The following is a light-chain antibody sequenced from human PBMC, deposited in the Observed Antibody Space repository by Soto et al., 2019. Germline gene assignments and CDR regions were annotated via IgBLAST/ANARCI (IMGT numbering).Light chain of an antibody. V-gene: IGKV3-15*01. CDR2: DTS. CDR3: QQYNNWPLN. Sequence: EIVMTQSPGTLSVSPGESATLSCRASQSVSSNLAWYQQKPGQAPRLLIYDTSTRATGVPARFSRSGSGTEFTRTISSLQSEDFAVYYCQQYNNWPLNFGQGTKLEIK. J-gene: IGKJ2*01. CDR1: QSVSSN.